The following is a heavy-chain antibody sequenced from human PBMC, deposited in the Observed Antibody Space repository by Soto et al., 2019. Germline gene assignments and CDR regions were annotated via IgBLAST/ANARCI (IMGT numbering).Heavy chain of an antibody. J-gene: IGHJ6*02. CDR1: GGSISSGGYS. V-gene: IGHV4-30-2*01. CDR3: ARVSLDYYYGMDV. CDR2: IYHSGST. Sequence: KPSETLSLTCAVSGGSISSGGYSWSWIRQPPGKGLEWIGYIYHSGSTYYNPSLKSRVTISVDRSKNQSSLKLSSVTAADTAVYYCARVSLDYYYGMDVWGQGTTVTVSS.